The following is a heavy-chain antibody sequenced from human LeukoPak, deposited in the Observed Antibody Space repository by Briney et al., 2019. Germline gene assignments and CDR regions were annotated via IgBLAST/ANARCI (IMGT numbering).Heavy chain of an antibody. Sequence: GGSLRLSCAASGFTFSSYAMSWVRQVPGKGLEWVSAISGSGGSTYYADSVKGRFTISRDNSKNTLYLQMNSLRAEDTAVYYCAKERESYSSGWSLLDYWGQGTLVTVSS. J-gene: IGHJ4*02. V-gene: IGHV3-23*01. CDR1: GFTFSSYA. D-gene: IGHD6-19*01. CDR3: AKERESYSSGWSLLDY. CDR2: ISGSGGST.